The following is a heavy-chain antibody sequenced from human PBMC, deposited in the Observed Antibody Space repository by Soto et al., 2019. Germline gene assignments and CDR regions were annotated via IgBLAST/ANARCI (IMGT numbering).Heavy chain of an antibody. Sequence: QVQLKESGPGLVKPSQTLSLTCTVSGGSINSGGYYCSWIRQQPGKGLEWIGYIDYSGSTFYNPSLRSRITVAVDTSKNKLSLRLASVTVADTAVYYCARDRAIRESGSPWLDPWGQGTLVTVSS. CDR2: IDYSGST. V-gene: IGHV4-31*03. J-gene: IGHJ5*02. CDR1: GGSINSGGYY. CDR3: ARDRAIRESGSPWLDP. D-gene: IGHD3-10*01.